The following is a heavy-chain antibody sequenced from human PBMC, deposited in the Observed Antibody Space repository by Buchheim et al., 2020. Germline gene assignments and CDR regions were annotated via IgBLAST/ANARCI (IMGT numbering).Heavy chain of an antibody. D-gene: IGHD3-22*01. CDR2: ISSDGSNK. CDR1: GFTFSSYG. J-gene: IGHJ4*02. V-gene: IGHV3-30*18. Sequence: QVQLVESGGGVVQPGRSLRLSCAASGFTFSSYGMHWVRQAPGKGLEWVAVISSDGSNKYYADSVKGRFTISRENHKNTLHLQMNSLRAEDTAVYYCAKDFDSSGYSLYFDYWGQGTL. CDR3: AKDFDSSGYSLYFDY.